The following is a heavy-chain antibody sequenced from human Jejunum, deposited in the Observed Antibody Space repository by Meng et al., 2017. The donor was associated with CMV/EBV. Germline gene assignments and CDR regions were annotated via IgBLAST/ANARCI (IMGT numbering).Heavy chain of an antibody. Sequence: MQCEGELVQPGGARELSGTASGITFSTSAMSWYRQAPGKVLELVSSIGNNGEKTYSADSLKGRFTIARDNSMNMLYLQMNSLTVDDTAVFHCVKGGWGSIVDYWGQGTLVTVSS. V-gene: IGHV3-23*01. CDR2: IGNNGEKT. CDR3: VKGGWGSIVDY. J-gene: IGHJ4*02. CDR1: GITFSTSA. D-gene: IGHD3-16*01.